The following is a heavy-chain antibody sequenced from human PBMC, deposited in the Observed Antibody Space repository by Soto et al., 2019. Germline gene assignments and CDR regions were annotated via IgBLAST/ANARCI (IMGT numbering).Heavy chain of an antibody. D-gene: IGHD2-2*01. CDR1: GYTLTELS. Sequence: GASVKVSCKVSGYTLTELSMHWVRQAPGKGLEWMGGFDPEDGETIYAQKFQGRVTMTEDTSTDTAYMELSSLRSEDTAVYYCATVSPRLVPAVYFDYWGQGTLVTVSS. CDR3: ATVSPRLVPAVYFDY. CDR2: FDPEDGET. J-gene: IGHJ4*02. V-gene: IGHV1-24*01.